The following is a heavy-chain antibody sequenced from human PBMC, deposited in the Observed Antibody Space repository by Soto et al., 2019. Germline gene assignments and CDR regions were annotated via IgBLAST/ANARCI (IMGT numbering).Heavy chain of an antibody. D-gene: IGHD2-2*01. CDR1: GSTFDDYG. Sequence: PGGSLRLSCAASGSTFDDYGMSWVRQAPGTGLEWVSGINWNGASTGYADSVEGRFTISRDNARNSLYLQMNSLRAEDTALYHCVTFWGTASCSVYYWGLGTLVTVSS. J-gene: IGHJ4*02. CDR3: VTFWGTASCSVYY. V-gene: IGHV3-20*01. CDR2: INWNGAST.